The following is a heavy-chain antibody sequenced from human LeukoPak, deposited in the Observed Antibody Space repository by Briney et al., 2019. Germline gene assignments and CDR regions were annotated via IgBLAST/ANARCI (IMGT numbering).Heavy chain of an antibody. V-gene: IGHV3-15*01. J-gene: IGHJ4*02. CDR1: GFTFYNYW. D-gene: IGHD3-10*01. Sequence: GGSLRLSCAASGFTFYNYWMSWVRQAPGKGLEWVGRIKSKTDGGTTDYAAPVKGRFTISRDDSKNTLYLQMNSLKTEDTAVYYCTVVNYGSGSYPLGYWGQGTLVTVSS. CDR2: IKSKTDGGTT. CDR3: TVVNYGSGSYPLGY.